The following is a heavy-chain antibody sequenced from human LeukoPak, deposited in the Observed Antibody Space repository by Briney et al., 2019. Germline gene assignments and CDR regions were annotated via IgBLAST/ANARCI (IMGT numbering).Heavy chain of an antibody. CDR3: ARDDKSRRITMVRGTPFDY. CDR1: GGSISGYY. CDR2: IYSTGST. D-gene: IGHD3-10*01. V-gene: IGHV4-59*01. J-gene: IGHJ4*02. Sequence: PSETLSLTCTVSGGSISGYYWSWVRQSPEKGLESIGFIYSTGSTSYNPSLRSRVTISIDTSQNQFYLRLTSVTAADTAVYYCARDDKSRRITMVRGTPFDYWGQGTLVTVSS.